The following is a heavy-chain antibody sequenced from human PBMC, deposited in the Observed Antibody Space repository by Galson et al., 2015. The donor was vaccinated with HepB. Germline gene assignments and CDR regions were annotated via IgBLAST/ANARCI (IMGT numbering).Heavy chain of an antibody. CDR2: ISGSGGST. CDR3: AKSQEYYYDSSGFGLDP. D-gene: IGHD3-22*01. J-gene: IGHJ5*02. CDR1: GLTFSSYA. Sequence: SLRLSCAASGLTFSSYAMSWVRQAPGKGLEWVSAISGSGGSTYYADSVKGRFTTSRDNSKNTLYLQMNSLRAEDTAVYYCAKSQEYYYDSSGFGLDPWGQGTLVTVSS. V-gene: IGHV3-23*01.